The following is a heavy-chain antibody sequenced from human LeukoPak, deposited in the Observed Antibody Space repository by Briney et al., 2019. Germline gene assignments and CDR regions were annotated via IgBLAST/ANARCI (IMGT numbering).Heavy chain of an antibody. J-gene: IGHJ6*03. CDR3: ARHWRPKGITMIRGVRPYYYMDV. V-gene: IGHV1-46*01. Sequence: ASVKVSCKASGYTFTSYYMHWVRQAPGQGLEWMGIINPSGGSTSYAQKFQGRVTMTRDMSTSTVYMELSSLRSEDTAVYYCARHWRPKGITMIRGVRPYYYMDVWGKGTTVTVSS. D-gene: IGHD3-10*01. CDR2: INPSGGST. CDR1: GYTFTSYY.